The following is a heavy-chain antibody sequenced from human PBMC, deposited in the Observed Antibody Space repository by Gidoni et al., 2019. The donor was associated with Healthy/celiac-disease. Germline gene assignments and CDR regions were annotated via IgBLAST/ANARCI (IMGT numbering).Heavy chain of an antibody. CDR2: ISYDGSNK. J-gene: IGHJ6*02. CDR1: GFTFSSYG. Sequence: QVQLVESGGGVVQPGRSLRLSCAASGFTFSSYGMHWVRQAPGKGLEWVAVISYDGSNKYYADSVKGRFTISRDNSKNTLYLQMNSLRAEDTAVYYCARDITAVVDYYYGMDVWGQGTTVTVSS. V-gene: IGHV3-30*03. D-gene: IGHD6-13*01. CDR3: ARDITAVVDYYYGMDV.